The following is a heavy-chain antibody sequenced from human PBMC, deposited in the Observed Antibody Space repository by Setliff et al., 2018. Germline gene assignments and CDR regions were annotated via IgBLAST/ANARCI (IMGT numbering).Heavy chain of an antibody. V-gene: IGHV1-69*06. Sequence: SVNVSCQASGGTFSSYAISWVRQAPGQGLEWMGRIIPIFGTANYAQKFQGRVTITADKSTSTAYMELSSLRSEDTAVYYCARDRPPYYYDSSGYYYSAGNFDYWGQGTLVTVS. CDR1: GGTFSSYA. J-gene: IGHJ4*02. D-gene: IGHD3-22*01. CDR3: ARDRPPYYYDSSGYYYSAGNFDY. CDR2: IIPIFGTA.